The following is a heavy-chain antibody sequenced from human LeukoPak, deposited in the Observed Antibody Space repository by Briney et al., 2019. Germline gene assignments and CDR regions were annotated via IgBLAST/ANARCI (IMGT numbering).Heavy chain of an antibody. J-gene: IGHJ3*02. CDR3: ARDRGQWLVLDAFDI. D-gene: IGHD6-19*01. Sequence: GGSLRLSCAASGFTFSSYAMSWVRQAPGKGLEWVAVIWYDGSNKYYADSVKGRFTISRDNSKNTLYLQMNSLRAEDTAVYYCARDRGQWLVLDAFDIWGQGTMVTVSS. CDR1: GFTFSSYA. V-gene: IGHV3-33*08. CDR2: IWYDGSNK.